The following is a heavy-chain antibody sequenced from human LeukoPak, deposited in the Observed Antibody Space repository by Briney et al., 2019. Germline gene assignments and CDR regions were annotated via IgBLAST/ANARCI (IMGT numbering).Heavy chain of an antibody. CDR3: ARSMRAYHYDSSDYHPQDYNFYPQDYNFGMEV. J-gene: IGHJ6*02. CDR2: INPSGGGT. Sequence: ASVKVSCKASGYTFTSYYMHWVRQAPGQGLEWLGIINPSGGGTSYAQKFQGRVTMTRDTSTSTVYMVLSSLRSEDTAVYYCARSMRAYHYDSSDYHPQDYNFYPQDYNFGMEVWGQGTTVTVSS. V-gene: IGHV1-46*01. D-gene: IGHD3-22*01. CDR1: GYTFTSYY.